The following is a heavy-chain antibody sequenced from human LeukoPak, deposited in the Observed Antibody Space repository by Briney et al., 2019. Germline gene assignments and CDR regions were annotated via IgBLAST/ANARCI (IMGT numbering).Heavy chain of an antibody. J-gene: IGHJ3*02. D-gene: IGHD3-22*01. CDR1: GFTFDDYA. V-gene: IGHV3-9*03. CDR2: ISWNSGSI. Sequence: PGGSLRLSCAASGFTFDDYALHWVRQAPGKGLEWVSGISWNSGSIGYADSVKGRFTISRDNAKNSLYLQMNSLRAEDMASYYCAKGHEYYYDSSGYYLSYDAFDIWGQGTMVTVSS. CDR3: AKGHEYYYDSSGYYLSYDAFDI.